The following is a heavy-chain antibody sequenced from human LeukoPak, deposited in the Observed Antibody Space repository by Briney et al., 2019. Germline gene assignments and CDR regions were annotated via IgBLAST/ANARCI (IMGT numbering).Heavy chain of an antibody. J-gene: IGHJ6*03. V-gene: IGHV1-24*01. CDR3: ARDPTGSSSWYKGGLYYYMDV. D-gene: IGHD6-13*01. CDR1: GYTLTELS. CDR2: FDPEDGET. Sequence: ASVKVSCKVSGYTLTELSMHWVRQAPGKGLEWMGGFDPEDGETIYAQKFQGRVTMTRDTSISTAYMELSRLRSDDTAVYYCARDPTGSSSWYKGGLYYYMDVWGKGTTVTVSS.